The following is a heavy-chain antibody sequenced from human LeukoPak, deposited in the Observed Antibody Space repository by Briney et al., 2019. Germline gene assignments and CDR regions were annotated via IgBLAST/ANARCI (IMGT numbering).Heavy chain of an antibody. Sequence: SETLSLTCTVSGVSISSYYWSWIRQPPGKGLEWIGYIYYSGSTNYNPSLKSRVTISVDTSKNQFSLKLSSVTAADTAVYYCARLSYAQGYYFDYWGQGTLVTVSS. CDR2: IYYSGST. D-gene: IGHD3-16*01. V-gene: IGHV4-59*08. CDR1: GVSISSYY. CDR3: ARLSYAQGYYFDY. J-gene: IGHJ4*02.